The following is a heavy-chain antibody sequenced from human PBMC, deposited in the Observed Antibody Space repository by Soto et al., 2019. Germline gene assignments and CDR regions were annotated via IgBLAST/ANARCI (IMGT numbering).Heavy chain of an antibody. Sequence: PGGSLRLSCAASGFTFSSYGMHWVRQAPGKGLVWVSVISSDGSNTSYADSVKGRFTISRDNAKNTLYLQMNSLRAEDTAVYYCAREVAGPAYYYYGMDVWGQGTTVTVSS. CDR3: AREVAGPAYYYYGMDV. J-gene: IGHJ6*02. V-gene: IGHV3-74*01. CDR2: ISSDGSNT. CDR1: GFTFSSYG.